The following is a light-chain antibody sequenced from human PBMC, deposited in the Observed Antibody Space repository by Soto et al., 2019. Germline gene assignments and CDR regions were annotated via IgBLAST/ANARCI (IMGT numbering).Light chain of an antibody. CDR3: CSYAGSNTWV. CDR1: SSDVGSYNL. Sequence: QSALTQPASVSGSPGQSITISCTGTSSDVGSYNLVSWYQQHPGKAPKLMIYEGDKRPSGISTRFSGSRSGSTASLTISGLQAEDEADYYCCSYAGSNTWVFGGGTKLTVL. J-gene: IGLJ3*02. CDR2: EGD. V-gene: IGLV2-23*01.